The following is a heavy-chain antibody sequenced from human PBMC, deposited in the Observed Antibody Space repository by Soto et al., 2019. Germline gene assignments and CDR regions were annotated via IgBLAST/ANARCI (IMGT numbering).Heavy chain of an antibody. CDR2: INHSGST. CDR1: GGSFSGYY. D-gene: IGHD5-12*01. Sequence: SETLSLTCAVYGGSFSGYYWSWIRQPPGKGLEWIGEINHSGSTNYNPSLKSRVTISVDTSKNQFSLKLSSVTAADTAVYYCARKRIVATMRRYNWFDPWGQGTLVTVSS. CDR3: ARKRIVATMRRYNWFDP. V-gene: IGHV4-34*01. J-gene: IGHJ5*02.